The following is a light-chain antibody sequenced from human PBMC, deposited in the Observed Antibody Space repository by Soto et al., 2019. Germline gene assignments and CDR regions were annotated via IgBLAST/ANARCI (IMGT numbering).Light chain of an antibody. J-gene: IGKJ1*01. Sequence: DIQMTQSPSSLSASVGDRVTITCRASQGISNYLAWYQQKPGKVPKFLIYNESTLQSGVPSRLSGSGSGTDFTLTISSLQPEDVATYFCQKHNTAPWTFGQGTKVEIK. CDR2: NES. CDR3: QKHNTAPWT. V-gene: IGKV1-27*01. CDR1: QGISNY.